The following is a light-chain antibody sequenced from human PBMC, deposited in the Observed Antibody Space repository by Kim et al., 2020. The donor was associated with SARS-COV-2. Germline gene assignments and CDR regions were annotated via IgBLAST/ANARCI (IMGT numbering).Light chain of an antibody. CDR3: QQYGTSPCT. J-gene: IGKJ2*02. CDR1: QSVNSIY. V-gene: IGKV3-20*01. CDR2: GAS. Sequence: LSVGESATLSCRASQSVNSIYLAWYQQIPGQAPRLLIYGASSRATGIPDRFSGSGSGTDFTLTISRLEPEDFAVYYCQQYGTSPCTFGQGTKLEI.